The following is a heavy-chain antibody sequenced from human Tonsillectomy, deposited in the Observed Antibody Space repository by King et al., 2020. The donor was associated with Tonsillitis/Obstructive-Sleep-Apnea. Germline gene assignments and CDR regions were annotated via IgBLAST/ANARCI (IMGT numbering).Heavy chain of an antibody. Sequence: QLVQSGAEVKKPGASVEVSCKVSGYTLTELSMHWVRQAPGKGLEWMGGFDPEDGETIYAQKFQGRVTMTEDTSTDTAYMELSSLRSEDTAVYYCATTYYSSGSYYNDGWFDPWGQGILVTVSS. CDR2: FDPEDGET. CDR3: ATTYYSSGSYYNDGWFDP. V-gene: IGHV1-24*01. J-gene: IGHJ5*02. D-gene: IGHD3-10*01. CDR1: GYTLTELS.